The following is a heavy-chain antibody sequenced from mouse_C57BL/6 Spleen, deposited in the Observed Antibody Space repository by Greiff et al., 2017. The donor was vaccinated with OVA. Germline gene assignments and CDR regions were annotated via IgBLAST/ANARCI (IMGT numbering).Heavy chain of an antibody. CDR2: IDPETGGT. CDR1: GYTFTDYE. CDR3: TRTTVVATGAMDY. D-gene: IGHD1-1*01. Sequence: VQLQESGAELVRPGASVTLSCKASGYTFTDYEMHWVKQTPVHGLEWIGAIDPETGGTAYNQKFKGKAILTADKSSSTAYMELRSLTSEDSAVYYGTRTTVVATGAMDYWGQGTSVTVSS. J-gene: IGHJ4*01. V-gene: IGHV1-15*01.